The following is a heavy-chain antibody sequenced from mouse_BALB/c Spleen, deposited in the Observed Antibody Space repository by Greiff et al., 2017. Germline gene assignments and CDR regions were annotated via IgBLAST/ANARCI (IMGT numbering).Heavy chain of an antibody. V-gene: IGHV5-12-1*01. Sequence: VQLVESGGGLVKPGGSLKLSCAASGFAFSSYDMSWVRQTPEKRLEWVAYISSGGGSTYYPDTVKGRFTISRDNAKNTLYLQMSSLKSEDTAMYYCARHENYYGSSYDYWGQGTTLTVSS. CDR3: ARHENYYGSSYDY. CDR2: ISSGGGST. CDR1: GFAFSSYD. D-gene: IGHD1-1*01. J-gene: IGHJ2*01.